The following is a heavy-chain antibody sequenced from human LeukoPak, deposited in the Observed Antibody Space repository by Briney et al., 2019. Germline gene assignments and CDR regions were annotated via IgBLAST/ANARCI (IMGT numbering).Heavy chain of an antibody. Sequence: SETLSLTCTVSGGSISSGGYYWSWTRQHPGTGLEWIGYIYYSGSTYYNPSLKSRVTISVDTSKNQFSLKLSSVTAADTAVYYCARGIVATLFHWGQGTLVTVSS. CDR1: GGSISSGGYY. CDR2: IYYSGST. J-gene: IGHJ4*02. V-gene: IGHV4-31*03. D-gene: IGHD5-12*01. CDR3: ARGIVATLFH.